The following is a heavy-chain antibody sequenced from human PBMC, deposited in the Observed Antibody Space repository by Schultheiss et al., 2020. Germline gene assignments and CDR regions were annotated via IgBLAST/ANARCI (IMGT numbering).Heavy chain of an antibody. Sequence: GGSLRLSCAASGFTFSSYGMHWVRQAPGKGLEWVAVISYDGSNKYYADSVKGRFTISRDNSKNTLYLQMNSLRAEDTAVYYCAKDEGYCSGGSCFLLDPHFDYWGQGTLVTVSS. CDR3: AKDEGYCSGGSCFLLDPHFDY. V-gene: IGHV3-30*18. CDR1: GFTFSSYG. CDR2: ISYDGSNK. J-gene: IGHJ4*02. D-gene: IGHD2-15*01.